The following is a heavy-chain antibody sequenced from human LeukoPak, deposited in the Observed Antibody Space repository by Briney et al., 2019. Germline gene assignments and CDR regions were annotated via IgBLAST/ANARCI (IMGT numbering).Heavy chain of an antibody. V-gene: IGHV3-64*01. CDR2: ISSNGGST. J-gene: IGHJ4*02. CDR1: GFTFSSYA. Sequence: GGSLRLSCAASGFTFSSYAMHWVRQAPGKGLEYVSAISSNGGSTSYANSVKGRFTISRDNSKNTLYLQMGSLTAEDMAVYYCARDSSGWPYYFDYWGQGTLVTVSS. D-gene: IGHD6-19*01. CDR3: ARDSSGWPYYFDY.